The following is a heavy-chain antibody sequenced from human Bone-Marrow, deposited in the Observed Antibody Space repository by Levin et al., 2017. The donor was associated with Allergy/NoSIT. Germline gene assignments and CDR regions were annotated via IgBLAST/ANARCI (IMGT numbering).Heavy chain of an antibody. D-gene: IGHD2-15*01. CDR2: ITPNSGGT. Sequence: GESLKISCKTSGYTFTDYYIHWVRQAPGQGLECMGWITPNSGGTNYAQKFQGRVSMTRDTSINTVYMELSRLKSDDTGVYYCARSRYGWYYFDSWGQGSLVTVSS. J-gene: IGHJ4*02. CDR1: GYTFTDYY. V-gene: IGHV1-2*02. CDR3: ARSRYGWYYFDS.